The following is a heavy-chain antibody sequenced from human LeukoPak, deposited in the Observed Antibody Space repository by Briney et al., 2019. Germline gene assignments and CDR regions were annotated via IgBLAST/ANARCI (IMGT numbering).Heavy chain of an antibody. CDR3: ARAIPYNWFDP. V-gene: IGHV4-59*01. J-gene: IGHJ5*02. D-gene: IGHD2-2*02. CDR1: GGSISSYY. Sequence: PSETLSLTCTVSGGSISSYYWSWIRQPPGKGLKWIGYIYYSGSTNYNPSLKSRVTISVDTSKNQFSLKLSSVTAADTAVYYCARAIPYNWFDPWGQGTLVTVSS. CDR2: IYYSGST.